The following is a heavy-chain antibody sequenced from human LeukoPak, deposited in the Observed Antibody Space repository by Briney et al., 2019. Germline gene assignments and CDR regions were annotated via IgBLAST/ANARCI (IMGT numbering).Heavy chain of an antibody. CDR3: ARRTEYCSSTSCSYYFDY. D-gene: IGHD2-2*01. CDR2: INPNSGGT. J-gene: IGHJ4*02. CDR1: GYTFTGYY. V-gene: IGHV1-2*02. Sequence: ASVKVSCKASGYTFTGYYMHWVRQAPGQGLEWMGWINPNSGGTNYAQKFQGRVTMTRDTSISTAYMELSRLRSDDTAVYYCARRTEYCSSTSCSYYFDYWGQGTLVTVSP.